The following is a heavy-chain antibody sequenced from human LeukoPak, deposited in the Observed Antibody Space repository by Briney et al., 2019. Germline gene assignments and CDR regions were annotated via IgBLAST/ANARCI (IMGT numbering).Heavy chain of an antibody. CDR1: GFILNNYA. CDR3: ARRATPSPHFDY. J-gene: IGHJ4*02. V-gene: IGHV3-23*01. D-gene: IGHD2-15*01. Sequence: GGSLRLSYPPAGFILNNYAMSWVRQAPGKGLESVSGISGSGDSTYYADSMKGRFTISRDNSKNTLYLQMNSARAEDTVIYCCARRATPSPHFDYWGQGTLVAVSS. CDR2: ISGSGDST.